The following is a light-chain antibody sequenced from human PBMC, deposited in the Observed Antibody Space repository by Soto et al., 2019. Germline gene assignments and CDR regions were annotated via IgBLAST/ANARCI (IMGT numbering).Light chain of an antibody. CDR2: SNN. CDR3: AAWDDSLNGPV. Sequence: QSVLAQPPSASGTPGQRVTISCSGSSSNIGSNTVNWYQQLPGTAPKLLIYSNNQRPSGVPDRFPGSKSGTSASLATSGLQSEDEADYYCAAWDDSLNGPVFGTGTKVTVL. V-gene: IGLV1-44*01. J-gene: IGLJ1*01. CDR1: SSNIGSNT.